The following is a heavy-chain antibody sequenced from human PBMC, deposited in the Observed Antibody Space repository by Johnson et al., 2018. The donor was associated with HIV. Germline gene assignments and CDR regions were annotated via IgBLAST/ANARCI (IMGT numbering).Heavy chain of an antibody. Sequence: VQLVESGGCLVQPGGSLRLSCVASGFIFSKAWMTWVRQAPGKGLEWVANIKQDGSEKYYVDSVKGRFTISRDNAKNSLYLQMNSLRAADTAVYYCAKYTFDIWGQGTMVTVSS. D-gene: IGHD2/OR15-2a*01. CDR2: IKQDGSEK. CDR3: AKYTFDI. V-gene: IGHV3-7*01. J-gene: IGHJ3*02. CDR1: GFIFSKAW.